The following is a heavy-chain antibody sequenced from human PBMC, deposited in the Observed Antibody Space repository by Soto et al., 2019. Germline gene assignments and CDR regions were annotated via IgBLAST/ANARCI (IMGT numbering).Heavy chain of an antibody. CDR1: GGSISSIESY. J-gene: IGHJ4*02. CDR2: ISYSGST. CDR3: ASGGVGATIAS. V-gene: IGHV4-39*01. Sequence: SETLSLTCTVSGGSISSIESYWGWIRQPPGKGLEWIGSISYSGSTNYNPSLKSRVTISNDTYKNQISLNLNSVTAADTAVYYCASGGVGATIASWGRETLVTVSS. D-gene: IGHD1-26*01.